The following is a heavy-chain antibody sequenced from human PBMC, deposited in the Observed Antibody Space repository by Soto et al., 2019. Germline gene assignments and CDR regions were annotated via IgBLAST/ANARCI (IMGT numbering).Heavy chain of an antibody. Sequence: EVQLVESGGGLVKPGGSLRLSYAASGFTFSSYSMNWVRQAPGKGLEWVSSISSSSSYIYYADSVKGRFTISRDNAKNSLYLQMNSLRAEDTAVYYCARGVDTAMTQGGYWGQGTLVTVSS. CDR2: ISSSSSYI. V-gene: IGHV3-21*01. CDR1: GFTFSSYS. CDR3: ARGVDTAMTQGGY. J-gene: IGHJ4*02. D-gene: IGHD5-18*01.